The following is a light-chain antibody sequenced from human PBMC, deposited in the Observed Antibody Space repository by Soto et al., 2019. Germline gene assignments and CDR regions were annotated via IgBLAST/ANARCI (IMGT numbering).Light chain of an antibody. CDR3: QQYNNWPL. V-gene: IGKV3-15*01. J-gene: IGKJ3*01. CDR1: QSISIG. Sequence: EIVMTQSPATLSVSPGETATLSCRASQSISIGLAWYQQKPGQAPRLLIYGASTRATGIPARFSGSGSGTEFTLTISSLQSEDFAVYYCQQYNNWPLFGPGTKVDIK. CDR2: GAS.